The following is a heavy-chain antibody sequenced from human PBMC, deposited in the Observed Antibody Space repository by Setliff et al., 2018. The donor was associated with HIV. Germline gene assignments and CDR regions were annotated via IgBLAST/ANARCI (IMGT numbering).Heavy chain of an antibody. Sequence: PGGSLRLSCAASGFTFSTYSMSWVRQAPGKGLEWVSYIGGDIWYADSVRGRFTISRDNTKNSLYLQMNNLRAEDTAVYYCVRDYMWAFDYWGQGTLVTVSS. CDR1: GFTFSTYS. V-gene: IGHV3-21*05. D-gene: IGHD1-26*01. CDR3: VRDYMWAFDY. J-gene: IGHJ4*02. CDR2: IGGDI.